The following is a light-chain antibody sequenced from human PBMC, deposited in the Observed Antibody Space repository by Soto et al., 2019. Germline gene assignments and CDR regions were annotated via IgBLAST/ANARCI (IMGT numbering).Light chain of an antibody. CDR1: QSVSSNF. Sequence: EIALTQSPGTLSLSPGERATLSCRASQSVSSNFLAWYQQKPGQAPRLLIYDASTRATGIPDRFSGSGSGTDFTLTVSRLEPEDFVVYYCQQYGTSPSFGPGTKVDIK. CDR3: QQYGTSPS. CDR2: DAS. V-gene: IGKV3-20*01. J-gene: IGKJ3*01.